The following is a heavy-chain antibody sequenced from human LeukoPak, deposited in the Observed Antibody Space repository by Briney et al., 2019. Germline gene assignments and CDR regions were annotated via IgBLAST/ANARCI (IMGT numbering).Heavy chain of an antibody. Sequence: GGSLRLSCAASGFTFSDHVMSWVRQAPGKGLEWVSSVRASGVGTHYADSVKGRFTISRDNSKNPLYLQMNSLRAEDTAVYYCARDIEDRSGYYYDYWGQGTLVTVSS. V-gene: IGHV3-23*01. CDR2: VRASGVGT. J-gene: IGHJ4*02. CDR3: ARDIEDRSGYYYDY. CDR1: GFTFSDHV. D-gene: IGHD3-22*01.